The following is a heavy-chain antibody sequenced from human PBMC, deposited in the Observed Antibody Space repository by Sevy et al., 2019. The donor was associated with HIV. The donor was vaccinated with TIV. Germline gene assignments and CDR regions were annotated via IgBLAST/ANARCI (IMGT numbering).Heavy chain of an antibody. Sequence: WGFLRLSCAASGFTFSTYGMHWVRQAPGKGLEGVAAIWYDGGFKYNEDSVEGRFTFSRDNSKNILFLQMNSLRAEDTAVHYCARGKHDRSDYHTNTNFDYWGQGTLVPVSS. D-gene: IGHD3-22*01. J-gene: IGHJ4*02. CDR1: GFTFSTYG. CDR3: ARGKHDRSDYHTNTNFDY. CDR2: IWYDGGFK. V-gene: IGHV3-33*04.